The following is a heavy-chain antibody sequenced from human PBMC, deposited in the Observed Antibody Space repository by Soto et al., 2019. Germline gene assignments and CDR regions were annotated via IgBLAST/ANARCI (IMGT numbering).Heavy chain of an antibody. D-gene: IGHD2-2*01. CDR1: GFTFSNYD. J-gene: IGHJ6*03. Sequence: GGSLRLSCSASGFTFSNYDMSWVRQAPGKGLEWVSTLSGSGGSTYYTDSVKGRFAISRDNSKNTLFLQMNSLRAEDTAVYYCAKDTSSSPYYMDVWGKGTTVTVSS. V-gene: IGHV3-23*01. CDR3: AKDTSSSPYYMDV. CDR2: LSGSGGST.